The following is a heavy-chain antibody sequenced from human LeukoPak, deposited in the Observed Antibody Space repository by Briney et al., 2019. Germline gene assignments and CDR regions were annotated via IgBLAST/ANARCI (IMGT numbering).Heavy chain of an antibody. CDR2: ISGSGGNT. Sequence: GVSLRLSCAASGFTFSSYAMSWVRQAPGKGLEGGSAISGSGGNTYYGDPVEGRFTISRENSNHPLYPQMNRLRAEDTVVYYCAKVGDFWSAYFDYWGQGPLVTVSS. CDR3: AKVGDFWSAYFDY. CDR1: GFTFSSYA. J-gene: IGHJ4*02. V-gene: IGHV3-23*01. D-gene: IGHD3-3*01.